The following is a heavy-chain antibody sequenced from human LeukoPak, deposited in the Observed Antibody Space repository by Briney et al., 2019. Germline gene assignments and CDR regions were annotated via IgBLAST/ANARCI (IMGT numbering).Heavy chain of an antibody. CDR1: GFTFSSYG. CDR3: AKRIVGHYFYYFEY. D-gene: IGHD1-26*01. J-gene: IGHJ4*02. Sequence: GRSLRLSCAASGFTFSSYGMHCVRQAPGKGLEWLAVIAYDGSNKYYADSVKGRFTISRDNSKNTLYLQMNSLRAEDTAVYYCAKRIVGHYFYYFEYWGQGTLVTVSS. CDR2: IAYDGSNK. V-gene: IGHV3-30*18.